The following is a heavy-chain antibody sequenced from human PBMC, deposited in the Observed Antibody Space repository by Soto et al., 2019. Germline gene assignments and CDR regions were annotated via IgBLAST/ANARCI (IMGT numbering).Heavy chain of an antibody. Sequence: LRLSCEGSGFSFSSYAIHWVRQAPGKGLEWVAVISSDGTNKYYGESVRGRFTISRDDSKSTMYLQMNSVRPDDTAIYYCGRDNMIQLWPPTSVDSWGQGALVTVSS. V-gene: IGHV3-30*04. CDR2: ISSDGTNK. CDR3: GRDNMIQLWPPTSVDS. J-gene: IGHJ4*02. CDR1: GFSFSSYA. D-gene: IGHD5-18*01.